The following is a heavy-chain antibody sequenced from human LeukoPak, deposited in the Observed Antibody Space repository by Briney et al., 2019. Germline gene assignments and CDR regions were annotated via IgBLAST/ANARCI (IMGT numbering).Heavy chain of an antibody. Sequence: GGSLRLSCAASGFTFDDYAMHWVRQAPGKGLEWVSGISWNSGSIGYADSVKGRFTISRDNAKNSLYLQMNRLRAEDTALYYCAKDQSGVVTAHYFDSWGQGTLVTVSS. J-gene: IGHJ4*02. D-gene: IGHD2-21*02. CDR3: AKDQSGVVTAHYFDS. CDR1: GFTFDDYA. V-gene: IGHV3-9*01. CDR2: ISWNSGSI.